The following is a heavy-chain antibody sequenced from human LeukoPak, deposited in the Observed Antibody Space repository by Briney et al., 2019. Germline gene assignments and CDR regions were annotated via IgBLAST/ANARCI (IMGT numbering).Heavy chain of an antibody. CDR2: LSAGGGST. CDR1: GFTFSNYA. V-gene: IGHV3-23*01. J-gene: IGHJ5*02. CDR3: ARGALGYCSSTSCPGNPVNWFDP. D-gene: IGHD2-2*01. Sequence: GGSLRLSCAASGFTFSNYAMNWVRQAPGKGLEWVSGLSAGGGSTYYADSVKGRSTISRDNTENMLYLEMNSLRVEDTAVYYCARGALGYCSSTSCPGNPVNWFDPWGQGTLVTVSS.